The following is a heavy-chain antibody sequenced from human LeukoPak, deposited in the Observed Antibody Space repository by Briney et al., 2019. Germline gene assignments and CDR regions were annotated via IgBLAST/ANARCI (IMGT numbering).Heavy chain of an antibody. CDR2: IYHSGST. CDR3: ARFGHDILTGYATTATNRYAFDI. Sequence: SGTLSLTCAVSGGSLSSSNWWSWVRQPPGKGLEWIGEIYHSGSTNYNPSPKSRVTISVDKSKNQFSLKLSSVTAADTAVYYCARFGHDILTGYATTATNRYAFDIWGQGTMVTVSS. V-gene: IGHV4-4*02. CDR1: GGSLSSSNW. D-gene: IGHD3-9*01. J-gene: IGHJ3*02.